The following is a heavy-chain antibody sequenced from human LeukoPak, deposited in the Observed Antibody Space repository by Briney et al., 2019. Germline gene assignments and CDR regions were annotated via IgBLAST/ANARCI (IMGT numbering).Heavy chain of an antibody. J-gene: IGHJ4*02. Sequence: SETLSLTCTVSGGSISSYYWGWIRQPPGKGLEWIGSIYYSGSTYYNPSLKSRVTISVDTSKNQFSLKLSSVTAADTAVYYCARPAQVVGAQDYWGQGTLVTVSS. CDR1: GGSISSYY. CDR3: ARPAQVVGAQDY. D-gene: IGHD1-26*01. CDR2: IYYSGST. V-gene: IGHV4-39*01.